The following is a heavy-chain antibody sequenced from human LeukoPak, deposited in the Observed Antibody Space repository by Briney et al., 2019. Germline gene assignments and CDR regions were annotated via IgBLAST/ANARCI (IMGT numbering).Heavy chain of an antibody. Sequence: GGSLRLSCTASGFTFGDYAMSWVRQAPGKGLEWVGFIRSKAYGGTTEYAASVKGRFTISRDDSKSIAYLQMNSLKTEDTAVYYCTRGGYCSSTSCQPPLPIDYWGQGTLVTVSS. V-gene: IGHV3-49*04. CDR1: GFTFGDYA. CDR3: TRGGYCSSTSCQPPLPIDY. J-gene: IGHJ4*02. D-gene: IGHD2-2*01. CDR2: IRSKAYGGTT.